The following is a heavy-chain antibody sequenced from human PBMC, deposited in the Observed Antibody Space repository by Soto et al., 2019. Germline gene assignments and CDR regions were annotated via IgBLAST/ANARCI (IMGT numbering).Heavy chain of an antibody. V-gene: IGHV3-30*18. CDR2: ISYDGSNK. CDR1: GFTFSSYG. J-gene: IGHJ1*01. Sequence: GGSLRLSCAASGFTFSSYGMHWVRQAPGKGLEWVAVISYDGSNKYYADSVKGRFTISRDNSKNTLYLQMNSLRAEDTAVYYCAKSYCSGGSCYEPQGFQHWGQGTLVTVSS. D-gene: IGHD2-15*01. CDR3: AKSYCSGGSCYEPQGFQH.